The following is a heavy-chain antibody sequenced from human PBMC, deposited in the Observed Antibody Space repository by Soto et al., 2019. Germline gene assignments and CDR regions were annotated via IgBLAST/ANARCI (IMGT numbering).Heavy chain of an antibody. Sequence: PGESLKISCKGSGYSFTSYWIGWARQMPGKGLEWMGIIYPGDSDTRYSPSFQGQVTLSADKSISTAYLQWSSLRASDTAMYYCARQGGTSSSTGYFDYWGQGTLVTVSS. CDR2: IYPGDSDT. CDR3: ARQGGTSSSTGYFDY. CDR1: GYSFTSYW. V-gene: IGHV5-51*01. J-gene: IGHJ4*02. D-gene: IGHD6-6*01.